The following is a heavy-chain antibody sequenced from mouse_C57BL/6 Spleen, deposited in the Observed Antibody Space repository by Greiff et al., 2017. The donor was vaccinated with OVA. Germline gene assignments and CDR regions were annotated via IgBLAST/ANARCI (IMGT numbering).Heavy chain of an antibody. V-gene: IGHV2-5*01. CDR2: IWRGGST. CDR3: AKSTHYGSEVDYFDY. J-gene: IGHJ2*01. D-gene: IGHD1-1*01. CDR1: GFSFTSYG. Sequence: VQVVESGPGLVQPSQCLSITCTVSGFSFTSYGVHWVRQSPGKGLEWLGVIWRGGSTDYNAAFMSRLSITKDNSKSQVFFKMNSLQADDTAIYYCAKSTHYGSEVDYFDYWGQGTTLTVSS.